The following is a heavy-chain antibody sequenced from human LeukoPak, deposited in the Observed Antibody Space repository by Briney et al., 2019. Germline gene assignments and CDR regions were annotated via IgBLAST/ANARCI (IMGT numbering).Heavy chain of an antibody. V-gene: IGHV3-11*04. CDR2: ISSSGSTK. J-gene: IGHJ6*02. D-gene: IGHD3-22*01. CDR1: GFTFSDYY. CDR3: ARGVPYYYDSSGYYYEDYYYGMDV. Sequence: PGGSLRLSCAASGFTFSDYYMSWIRQAPGKGLEWVSYISSSGSTKYYADSVKGRFTISRDNTKNSLYLQMNSLRAEDTAVYYCARGVPYYYDSSGYYYEDYYYGMDVWGQGTTVTVSS.